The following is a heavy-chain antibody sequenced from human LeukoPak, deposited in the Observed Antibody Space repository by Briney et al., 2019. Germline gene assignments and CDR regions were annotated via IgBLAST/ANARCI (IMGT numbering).Heavy chain of an antibody. D-gene: IGHD4-17*01. V-gene: IGHV3-23*01. CDR3: AKDDDGHHHGVDH. Sequence: PGGSLRLSCAASGFTVSSYAMTWVRQAPGKGLEWVSAIGYSAGDTYYADSVEGRFTISRDNSMNTLYLQMSSLRADDTALYYCAKDDDGHHHGVDHWGQGTLVTVSS. CDR1: GFTVSSYA. CDR2: IGYSAGDT. J-gene: IGHJ4*02.